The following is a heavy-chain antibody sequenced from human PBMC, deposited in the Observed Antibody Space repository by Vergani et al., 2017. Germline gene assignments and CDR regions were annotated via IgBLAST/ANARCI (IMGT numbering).Heavy chain of an antibody. CDR2: IHTSGST. D-gene: IGHD3-22*01. CDR3: ASSNYYDSSGPDAFDI. V-gene: IGHV4-61*02. J-gene: IGHJ3*02. CDR1: GDSISSGNYF. Sequence: QVQLQESGPGLVKPSQTLSLTCTVSGDSISSGNYFWTWIRQPAGKGLEWIGRIHTSGSTDYNPSLKSRVTISVDKCKNQFSLKLSSVTAADTAVYYCASSNYYDSSGPDAFDIWGQGTMVTVAS.